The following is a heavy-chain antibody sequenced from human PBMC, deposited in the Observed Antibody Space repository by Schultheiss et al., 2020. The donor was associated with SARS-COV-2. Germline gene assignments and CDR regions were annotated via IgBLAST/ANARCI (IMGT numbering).Heavy chain of an antibody. J-gene: IGHJ4*02. D-gene: IGHD3-16*02. CDR1: GFTFSDYY. CDR3: ARVGRGGVIVMASFYFDY. V-gene: IGHV3-11*04. CDR2: ISSSGSTI. Sequence: GGSLRLSCAASGFTFSDYYMSWIRQAPGKGLEWVSYISSSGSTIYYADSVKGRFTISRDNAKNSLYLLMNSLRAEDTAVYYCARVGRGGVIVMASFYFDYWGQGTLVTVSS.